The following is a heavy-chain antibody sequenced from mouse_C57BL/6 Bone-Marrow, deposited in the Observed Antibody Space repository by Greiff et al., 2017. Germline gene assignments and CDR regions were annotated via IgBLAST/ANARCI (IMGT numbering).Heavy chain of an antibody. CDR2: ISYSGST. CDR3: ARESSSGYVAWFAY. Sequence: EVQLQQSGPGMVKPSQSLSLTCTVTGYSITSGYDWHWIRHFPGNKLEWMGYISYSGSTNYNPSLKNRISITHDTSKNHFFLKLNSVTTEDTATYYCARESSSGYVAWFAYWGQGTLVTVSA. V-gene: IGHV3-1*01. D-gene: IGHD3-2*02. CDR1: GYSITSGYD. J-gene: IGHJ3*01.